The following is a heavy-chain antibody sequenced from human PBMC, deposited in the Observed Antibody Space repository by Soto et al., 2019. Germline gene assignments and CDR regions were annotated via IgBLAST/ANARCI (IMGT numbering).Heavy chain of an antibody. Sequence: GGSLRLSCAASGFTFSNAWMSWVRQAPGKGLEWVGRIKSKTDGGTTDYAAPVKGRFTISRDDSKNTLYLQMNSLKTEDTAVYYCTTGMYYYDSSGYYYAEYFQLWGQGTLVTVSS. J-gene: IGHJ1*01. CDR2: IKSKTDGGTT. CDR3: TTGMYYYDSSGYYYAEYFQL. V-gene: IGHV3-15*01. CDR1: GFTFSNAW. D-gene: IGHD3-22*01.